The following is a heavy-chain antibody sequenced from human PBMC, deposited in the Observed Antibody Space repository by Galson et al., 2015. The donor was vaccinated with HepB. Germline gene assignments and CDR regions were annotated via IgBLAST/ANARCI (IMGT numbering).Heavy chain of an antibody. D-gene: IGHD3-3*01. Sequence: SLRLSCVASGFIFSAYSINWVRQAPRKGLEWVSYINGVSDNIWYADSVKGRFTISRDNAKNSLYLQMNSLRDEDTAVYYCARDHDFAFDIWGHGTMVTVSS. J-gene: IGHJ3*02. CDR2: INGVSDNI. V-gene: IGHV3-48*02. CDR3: ARDHDFAFDI. CDR1: GFIFSAYS.